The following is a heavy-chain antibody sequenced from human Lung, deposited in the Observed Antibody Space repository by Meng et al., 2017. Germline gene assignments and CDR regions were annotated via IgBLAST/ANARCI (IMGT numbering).Heavy chain of an antibody. J-gene: IGHJ4*02. D-gene: IGHD3-3*01. Sequence: QVQLVQSGAEVKKPGASVKVSCKASGYTFTSYDINWVRQATGQGLEWMGWMNPNRGNTGYAQKFQGRVTMTMNTSISTAYMEQSSLRSEDTAVYYCARAIFALANSDYWGQGTLVTVSS. CDR1: GYTFTSYD. CDR3: ARAIFALANSDY. CDR2: MNPNRGNT. V-gene: IGHV1-8*01.